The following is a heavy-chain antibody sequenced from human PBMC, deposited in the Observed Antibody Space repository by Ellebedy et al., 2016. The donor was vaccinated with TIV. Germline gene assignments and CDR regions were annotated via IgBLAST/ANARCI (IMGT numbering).Heavy chain of an antibody. CDR1: GFSLTGSD. CDR2: SGSAGDT. D-gene: IGHD3-10*01. J-gene: IGHJ2*01. Sequence: GESLKISCAASGFSLTGSDLHWVRQPAGKGLEWVSASGSAGDTYYQDSVRGRFTISRESAKNSFYLQMNSLTAGDTAVYYCARGGPGGDNWFFGLWGRGTRVTVSS. V-gene: IGHV3-13*01. CDR3: ARGGPGGDNWFFGL.